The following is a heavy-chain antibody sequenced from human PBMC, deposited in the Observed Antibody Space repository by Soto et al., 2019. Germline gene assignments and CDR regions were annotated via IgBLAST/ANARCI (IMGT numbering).Heavy chain of an antibody. J-gene: IGHJ4*02. CDR2: IYYSGST. V-gene: IGHV4-39*01. Sequence: ETLSLTCTVSGGSISSSSYYWGWIRQPPGKGLEWIGSIYYSGSTYYNPSLKSRVTISVDTSKNQFSLKLSSVNAADTAVYYCARHRDYYDSSGYYYPHTFDYWGQGTMVTVSS. CDR3: ARHRDYYDSSGYYYPHTFDY. CDR1: GGSISSSSYY. D-gene: IGHD3-22*01.